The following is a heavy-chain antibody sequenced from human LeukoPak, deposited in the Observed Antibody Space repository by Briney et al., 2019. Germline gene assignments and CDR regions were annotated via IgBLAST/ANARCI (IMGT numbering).Heavy chain of an antibody. Sequence: PGGSLRLSCAASGFTFSNAWMSWVRQAPGKGLEWVGRIKSKTDGGTTDYAAPVKGRFTISRDDSKNTLYLQMNSLRAEDTAVYYCARDGGDGYGPSETYYYYGMNVWGQGTTVTVSS. D-gene: IGHD5-24*01. J-gene: IGHJ6*02. CDR1: GFTFSNAW. CDR2: IKSKTDGGTT. CDR3: ARDGGDGYGPSETYYYYGMNV. V-gene: IGHV3-15*01.